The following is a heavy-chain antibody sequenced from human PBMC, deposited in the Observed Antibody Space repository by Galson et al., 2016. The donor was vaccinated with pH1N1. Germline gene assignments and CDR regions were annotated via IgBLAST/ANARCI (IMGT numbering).Heavy chain of an antibody. Sequence: TLSLTCTVSGGSTSSGSYYWSWIRQPAGKGLEWIGYIYTSGSTNYNPSLKSRVIISVDTSKNQFSLKLSSVTAADTAVYYCARVVTWELGYYFDYWGQGTLVTVSS. V-gene: IGHV4-61*09. CDR2: IYTSGST. J-gene: IGHJ4*02. CDR1: GGSTSSGSYY. D-gene: IGHD1-26*01. CDR3: ARVVTWELGYYFDY.